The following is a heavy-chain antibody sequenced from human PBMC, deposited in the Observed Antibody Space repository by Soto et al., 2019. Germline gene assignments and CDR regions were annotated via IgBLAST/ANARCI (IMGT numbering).Heavy chain of an antibody. Sequence: WGSLRLSCAASGFTFIDYFISFIRHSPFKWLEWVSFISGSSDNIKYADSVKGRFTISRDNAKNSLYLQMNSLRAEDTAVYYCVRDSARIVVVPRVDGDNWLDPWGQGTLVTVSS. CDR1: GFTFIDYF. J-gene: IGHJ5*02. V-gene: IGHV3-11*06. CDR2: ISGSSDNI. D-gene: IGHD2-2*01. CDR3: VRDSARIVVVPRVDGDNWLDP.